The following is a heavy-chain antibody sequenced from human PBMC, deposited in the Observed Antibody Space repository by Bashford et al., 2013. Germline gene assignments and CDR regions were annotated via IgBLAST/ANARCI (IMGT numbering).Heavy chain of an antibody. CDR3: SRDRGRNLDY. J-gene: IGHJ4*02. V-gene: IGHV3-23*01. Sequence: VRQAPGKGLEWVAAISDSGGTTYYADSVKGRFTISRDNSKNTLDLQLNSLRAEDTAVYYCSRDRGRNLDYWGQGTLVTVSS. CDR2: ISDSGGTT.